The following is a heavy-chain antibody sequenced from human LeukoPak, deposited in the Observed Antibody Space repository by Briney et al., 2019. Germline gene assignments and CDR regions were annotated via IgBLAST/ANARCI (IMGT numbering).Heavy chain of an antibody. CDR1: GFTFSSYW. D-gene: IGHD3-10*01. CDR3: VRDLGGPDY. J-gene: IGHJ4*02. V-gene: IGHV3-74*01. Sequence: GGSLRLSCIASGFTFSSYWMHWVRQTPGKGLVWVSRIYNDETTTNYADFVKGRFTISRDNAKNTLYLQMNSLRAEDTAVYYCVRDLGGPDYWGQGTLVTVSS. CDR2: IYNDETTT.